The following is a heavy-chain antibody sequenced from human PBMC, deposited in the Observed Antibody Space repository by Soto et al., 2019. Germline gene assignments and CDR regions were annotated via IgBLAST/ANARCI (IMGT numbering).Heavy chain of an antibody. D-gene: IGHD3-16*01. CDR3: ARRWGTTFDY. Sequence: PSXTLSLTGTVSGGSISSYYWSWIRQPPGKGLEWIGYIYYSGSTNYNPSLKSRVTISVDTSKNQFSLKLSSVTAADTAVYHCARRWGTTFDYWGQGTLVTVSS. CDR1: GGSISSYY. J-gene: IGHJ4*02. CDR2: IYYSGST. V-gene: IGHV4-59*08.